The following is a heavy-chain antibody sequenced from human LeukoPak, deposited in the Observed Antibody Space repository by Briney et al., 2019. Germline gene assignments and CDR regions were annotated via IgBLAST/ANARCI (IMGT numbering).Heavy chain of an antibody. CDR3: TKETRGQWLPDY. CDR2: ISGSAGST. J-gene: IGHJ4*02. Sequence: GGSLRLSCAASGFTFSSFAISWVRQAPGKGLEWVSSISGSAGSTYYADSVKGRFTLSRDNSKNTVYLQMSSLRAEDTAVYYCTKETRGQWLPDYWGQGTLVTVSS. CDR1: GFTFSSFA. D-gene: IGHD6-19*01. V-gene: IGHV3-23*01.